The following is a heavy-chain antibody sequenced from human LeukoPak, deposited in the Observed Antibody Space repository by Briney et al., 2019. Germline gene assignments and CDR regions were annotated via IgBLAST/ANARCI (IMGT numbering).Heavy chain of an antibody. CDR3: ARVYCSSTSCYSDY. CDR2: ISAYNGNT. J-gene: IGHJ4*02. Sequence: ASVKVSCKASGYTFTSYGISWVRQAPGQGLEWMGWISAYNGNTNYAQKLQGRVTMTTDTSTSTAYMELRSLRSDDTAVYYCARVYCSSTSCYSDYWGQGTLVTVSP. CDR1: GYTFTSYG. V-gene: IGHV1-18*01. D-gene: IGHD2-2*02.